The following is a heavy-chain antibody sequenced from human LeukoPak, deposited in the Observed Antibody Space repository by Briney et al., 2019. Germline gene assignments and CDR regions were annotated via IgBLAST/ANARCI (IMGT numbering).Heavy chain of an antibody. Sequence: SETLSLTCAVSADSFSSHYWTWIRQSPGKGLEWIGYISYIGSTNYNPSLKSRVTISIDTSKNQFSLKLGSVTAADTAVYYCARDLVTVTKGFDIWGQGTMVSVSS. D-gene: IGHD4-17*01. V-gene: IGHV4-59*11. CDR1: ADSFSSHY. CDR3: ARDLVTVTKGFDI. J-gene: IGHJ3*02. CDR2: ISYIGST.